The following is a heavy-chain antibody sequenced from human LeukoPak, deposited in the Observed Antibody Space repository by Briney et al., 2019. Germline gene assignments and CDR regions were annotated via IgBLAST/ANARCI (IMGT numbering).Heavy chain of an antibody. Sequence: SETLSLSCTVSGGSISSYYWSWIRQPPGKGLEWFGYNYFSGSTNYNPSLKSRVTISVDTSKNQFSLKLSSVTAADTAVYYCAGGVTTRGFDYWGQGTLVTVSS. CDR1: GGSISSYY. V-gene: IGHV4-59*01. CDR2: NYFSGST. D-gene: IGHD2-21*02. J-gene: IGHJ4*02. CDR3: AGGVTTRGFDY.